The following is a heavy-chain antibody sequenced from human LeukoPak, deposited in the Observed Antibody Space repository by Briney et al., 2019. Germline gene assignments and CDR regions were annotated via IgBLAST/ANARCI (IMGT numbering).Heavy chain of an antibody. Sequence: ASVKVSCKASGYTFTGYYMHWVRQAPGQGLEWMGWINPNSGGTNYAQKFQGRVIMTRDTSISTAYMELSRLRSDDTAVYYCARVDSVQPYSSGTLDYWGQGTLVTVSS. CDR1: GYTFTGYY. V-gene: IGHV1-2*02. CDR2: INPNSGGT. CDR3: ARVDSVQPYSSGTLDY. J-gene: IGHJ4*02. D-gene: IGHD6-25*01.